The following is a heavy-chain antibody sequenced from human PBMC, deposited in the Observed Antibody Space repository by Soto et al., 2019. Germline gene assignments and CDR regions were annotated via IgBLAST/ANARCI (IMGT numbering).Heavy chain of an antibody. V-gene: IGHV3-48*01. CDR1: GFTFSSYS. D-gene: IGHD2-15*01. Sequence: GGSLRLSCAASGFTFSSYSMNWVRQAPGKGLEWVSYISSSSNSIYYADSVKGRFTISRDNAKNSLYLQMNSLRAEDTAVYYCARDQVYCSGGSCLKWGYYYYMDVWGKGTTVTVSS. J-gene: IGHJ6*03. CDR2: ISSSSNSI. CDR3: ARDQVYCSGGSCLKWGYYYYMDV.